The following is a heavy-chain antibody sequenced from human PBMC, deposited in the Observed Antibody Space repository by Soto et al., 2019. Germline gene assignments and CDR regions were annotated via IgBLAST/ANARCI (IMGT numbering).Heavy chain of an antibody. J-gene: IGHJ4*02. CDR1: GLSISSVNYY. Sequence: SETLSLTCTVSGLSISSVNYYWSWIRQPPGKGLEWIGYIYYSGNTYHNPSLNSRVTISVDTPKNQFSLKLSSVTAADTAVYYCARVEITVTTVFDYWGQGTLVTVSS. D-gene: IGHD4-17*01. CDR3: ARVEITVTTVFDY. V-gene: IGHV4-30-4*01. CDR2: IYYSGNT.